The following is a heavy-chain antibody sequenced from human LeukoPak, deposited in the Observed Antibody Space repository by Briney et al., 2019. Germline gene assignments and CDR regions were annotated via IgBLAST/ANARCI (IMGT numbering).Heavy chain of an antibody. D-gene: IGHD3-10*01. CDR2: VNLQGST. J-gene: IGHJ5*02. CDR1: GGSITSTNY. V-gene: IGHV4-4*02. CDR3: ARDRGANYYDSGGESWFDP. Sequence: PSETLSLTCGVSGGSITSTNYWTWVRQPPGKGLEWIGEVNLQGSTNYNPSLMGRVAISVDMSENHISLQLTSVTAADTAVYYCARDRGANYYDSGGESWFDPWGQGTLVTVSS.